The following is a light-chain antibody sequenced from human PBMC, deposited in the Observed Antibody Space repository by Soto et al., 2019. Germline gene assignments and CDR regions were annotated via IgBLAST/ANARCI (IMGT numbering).Light chain of an antibody. J-gene: IGLJ2*01. V-gene: IGLV1-47*02. CDR2: TND. CDR1: YSNVETNY. Sequence: QSVLTQPPSASGTPGQRVTISCSGSYSNVETNYVYWYQQVPGTAPKLLIYTNDQRPSGVPDRFSASKAGTSASLAISGLRSGDEADYFCSATDDSLGGPVFGGGTQLTVL. CDR3: SATDDSLGGPV.